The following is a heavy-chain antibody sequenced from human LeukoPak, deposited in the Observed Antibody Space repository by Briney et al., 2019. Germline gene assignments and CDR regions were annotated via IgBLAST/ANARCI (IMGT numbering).Heavy chain of an antibody. V-gene: IGHV4-59*01. D-gene: IGHD3-10*01. CDR1: GGSITSYY. J-gene: IGHJ5*02. Sequence: SETLSLTCTVSGGSITSYYWSWIRQSPGKGLEWIAYVYYGGGSNYNPSLKSRVTISLDTSKNQFYLKLTSVTAADTAVYYCARQKAYVYGFFDPWGQGTLVTVSS. CDR2: VYYGGGS. CDR3: ARQKAYVYGFFDP.